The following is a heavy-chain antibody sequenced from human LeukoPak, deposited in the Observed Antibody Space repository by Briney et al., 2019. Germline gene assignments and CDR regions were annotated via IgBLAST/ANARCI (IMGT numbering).Heavy chain of an antibody. J-gene: IGHJ4*02. Sequence: SETLSLTCAVSGGSISSSNWWSWVRQPLGKGLEWIGEIYHSGSTNYNPSLKSRVTISVDTSKNQFSLKLSSVTAADTAVYYCAREFATSGPGPDWGQGTLVTVSS. V-gene: IGHV4-4*02. CDR1: GGSISSSNW. CDR3: AREFATSGPGPD. D-gene: IGHD3-10*01. CDR2: IYHSGST.